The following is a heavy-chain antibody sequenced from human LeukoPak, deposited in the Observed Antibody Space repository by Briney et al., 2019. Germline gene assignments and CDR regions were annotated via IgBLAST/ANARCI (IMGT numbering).Heavy chain of an antibody. V-gene: IGHV4-39*02. CDR3: ARDSTRFSSCFDY. CDR2: IYYSGST. Sequence: ASETLSLTCTVSGGSISSSGYYWGWIRQPPGKGLEWIGSIYYSGSTYYNPSLKSRVTISVDTSKNQFSLKLSSVTAADTAVYYCARDSTRFSSCFDYWGQGTLVTVSS. J-gene: IGHJ4*02. D-gene: IGHD6-13*01. CDR1: GGSISSSGYY.